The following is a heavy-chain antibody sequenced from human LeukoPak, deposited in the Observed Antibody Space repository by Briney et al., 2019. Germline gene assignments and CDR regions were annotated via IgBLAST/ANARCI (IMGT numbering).Heavy chain of an antibody. CDR2: ISADGGSA. J-gene: IGHJ3*02. CDR1: GFTFTNSF. Sequence: GGSLRLSCTASGFTFTNSFMHWVRQAPGKGPVWVSRISADGGSAFYADSVKGRFTISRDNSKNTLYLQMNSLRAEDTAVYYCAKGRRIIASYYYDSSGSHDAFDIWGQGTLVTVSS. D-gene: IGHD3-22*01. V-gene: IGHV3-74*01. CDR3: AKGRRIIASYYYDSSGSHDAFDI.